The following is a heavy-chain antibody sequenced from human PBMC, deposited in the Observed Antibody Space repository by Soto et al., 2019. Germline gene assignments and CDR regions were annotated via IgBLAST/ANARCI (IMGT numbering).Heavy chain of an antibody. J-gene: IGHJ6*02. CDR2: INHSGST. V-gene: IGHV4-34*01. CDR1: GGSFSDYY. CDR3: ARGKRTVTTFVYYYCMDV. Sequence: SETLSLTCAVYGGSFSDYYWSWIRQPPGKGLEWIGEINHSGSTNYNPSLKSRVTISVDTSKNQFSLKLSSVTAADTAVYYCARGKRTVTTFVYYYCMDVWGQGNTVTVSS. D-gene: IGHD4-17*01.